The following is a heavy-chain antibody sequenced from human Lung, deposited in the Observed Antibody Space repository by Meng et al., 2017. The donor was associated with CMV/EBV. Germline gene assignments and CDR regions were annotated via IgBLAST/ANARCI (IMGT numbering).Heavy chain of an antibody. CDR2: ISSSSSYI. J-gene: IGHJ6*02. CDR1: GFTSSTYT. CDR3: ERARVFYAMDV. Sequence: SLMTSCAASGFTSSTYTRNEVRQAPRKGVEWVSCISSSSSYIYYPDSVKGRFTITSDNAKTSVYVQMDSRGADDTAVYYCERARVFYAMDVWGQGATVTVSS. V-gene: IGHV3-21*01.